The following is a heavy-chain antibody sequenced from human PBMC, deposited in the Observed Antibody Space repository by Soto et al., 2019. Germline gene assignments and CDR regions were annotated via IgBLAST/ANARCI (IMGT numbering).Heavy chain of an antibody. Sequence: GGSLRLSCVASGFTFSNYNMNWVRQAPGKGLEWVSHISGTGVYIHYADAVRGRFTISRDNAKSSVYLQMNSLRAEDTAVYYCAREGALKPFSSWGQGALVTVSS. CDR1: GFTFSNYN. CDR2: ISGTGVYI. J-gene: IGHJ5*02. V-gene: IGHV3-21*01. CDR3: AREGALKPFSS.